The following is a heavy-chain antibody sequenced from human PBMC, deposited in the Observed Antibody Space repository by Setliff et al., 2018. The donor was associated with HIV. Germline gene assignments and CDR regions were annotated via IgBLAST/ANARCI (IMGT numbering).Heavy chain of an antibody. D-gene: IGHD6-13*01. J-gene: IGHJ3*02. CDR2: INAGNGNT. CDR1: GYTFTSYA. V-gene: IGHV1-3*01. Sequence: ASVKVSCKASGYTFTSYAMHWVRQAPGQRLEWMGWINAGNGNTKYSQKFQGRVTITRDTSASTAYMELSSLRSEDTAVYYCVRAGYSSSWYDNAFDIWGQGTMVTVSS. CDR3: VRAGYSSSWYDNAFDI.